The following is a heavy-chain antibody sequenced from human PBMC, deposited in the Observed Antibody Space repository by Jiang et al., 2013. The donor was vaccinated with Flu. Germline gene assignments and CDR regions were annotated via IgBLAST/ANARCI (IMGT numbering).Heavy chain of an antibody. CDR3: ARDLVAAAGNYFDY. CDR2: IWYDGSNK. Sequence: RSLRLSCAASGFTFSSYGMHWVRQAPGKGLEWVAVIWYDGSNKYYADSVKGRFTISRDNSKNTLYLQMNSLRAEDTAVYYCARDLVAAAGNYFDYWGQGTLVTVSS. D-gene: IGHD6-13*01. J-gene: IGHJ4*02. V-gene: IGHV3-33*01. CDR1: GFTFSSYG.